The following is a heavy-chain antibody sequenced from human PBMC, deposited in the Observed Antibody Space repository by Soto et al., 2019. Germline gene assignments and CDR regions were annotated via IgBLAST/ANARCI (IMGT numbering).Heavy chain of an antibody. CDR2: ISGSGDST. CDR1: GFTFSSYA. D-gene: IGHD3-10*01. J-gene: IGHJ5*02. Sequence: EVQLLESGGGLVQPGGSLRLSCAASGFTFSSYAMSWVRQTPGKGLEWVSAISGSGDSTYYADSVKGRFTISRDNSKNTRYLQMNRLRAEGSAVYSCVKLRWGSDNWFDPWGQGTRVTVSS. V-gene: IGHV3-23*01. CDR3: VKLRWGSDNWFDP.